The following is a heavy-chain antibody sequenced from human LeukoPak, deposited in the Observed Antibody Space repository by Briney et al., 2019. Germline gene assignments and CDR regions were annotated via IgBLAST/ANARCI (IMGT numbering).Heavy chain of an antibody. CDR2: IIPIFGTA. J-gene: IGHJ5*02. Sequence: SVKVSCKAPGGTFSSYAISWVRQAPGQGLEWMGGIIPIFGTANYAQKFQRRVTITADESTSTAYMELSSLRSEDTAVYYCASAIFGVVTPNWFDPWGQGTLVTVSS. CDR3: ASAIFGVVTPNWFDP. D-gene: IGHD3-3*01. CDR1: GGTFSSYA. V-gene: IGHV1-69*13.